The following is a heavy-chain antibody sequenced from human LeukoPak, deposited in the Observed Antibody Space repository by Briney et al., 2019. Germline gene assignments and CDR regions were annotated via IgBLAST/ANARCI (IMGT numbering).Heavy chain of an antibody. V-gene: IGHV3-11*04. D-gene: IGHD1-26*01. CDR1: GFTFSSYA. Sequence: GGSLRLSCAASGFTFSSYAMSWIRQAPGKGLEWVSYMDASGTTVLYADSVKGRFTISRDNAKNSLSLQMNSLRADDTALYYCARDGTFDIWGQGTMVTVSS. CDR2: MDASGTTV. J-gene: IGHJ3*02. CDR3: ARDGTFDI.